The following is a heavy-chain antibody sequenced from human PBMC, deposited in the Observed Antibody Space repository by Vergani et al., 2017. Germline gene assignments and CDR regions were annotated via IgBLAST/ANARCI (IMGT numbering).Heavy chain of an antibody. J-gene: IGHJ4*02. CDR1: GGSINSHNYY. CDR2: IHTNGST. V-gene: IGHV4-61*02. D-gene: IGHD2-15*01. Sequence: QVQLQESGPGLVKPSQTLSLTCTVSGGSINSHNYYWSWLRQPAGKGLVWIGRIHTNGSTNYNPSLKSGVTMSEDTSKNQFSQKLTSVTAADTAVYFFARESCLGGSSYKPLFDYGGQGILVTVSS. CDR3: ARESCLGGSSYKPLFDY.